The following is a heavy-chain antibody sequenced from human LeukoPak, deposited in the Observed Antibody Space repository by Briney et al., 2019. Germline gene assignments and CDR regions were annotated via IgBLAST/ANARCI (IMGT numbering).Heavy chain of an antibody. D-gene: IGHD6-13*01. Sequence: GGSLRLSCAASGFTFTNYDMHWVRQAAGKGLEWVSAIGTAGDTYYPGSVKGRFTISRENAKNSSYLQMNSLSAGDTAVYYCASSPAYSSSWYAIDKWGQGTLVTVSS. V-gene: IGHV3-13*01. CDR2: IGTAGDT. J-gene: IGHJ4*02. CDR3: ASSPAYSSSWYAIDK. CDR1: GFTFTNYD.